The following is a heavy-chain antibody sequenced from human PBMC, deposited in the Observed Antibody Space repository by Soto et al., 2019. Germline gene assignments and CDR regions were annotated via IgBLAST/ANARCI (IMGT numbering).Heavy chain of an antibody. CDR1: GGTFSSYT. D-gene: IGHD2-8*01. Sequence: QVQLVQSGAAVKKPGSSVKVSCKASGGTFSSYTISWVRQAPGQGLEWMGRIIPILGIANYAQKFQGRGTITADKSTSTAYMELRSLRSEDTAGYYCARGAHPYCTNGVCIDYWGQGPLVTVSS. CDR2: IIPILGIA. J-gene: IGHJ4*02. V-gene: IGHV1-69*02. CDR3: ARGAHPYCTNGVCIDY.